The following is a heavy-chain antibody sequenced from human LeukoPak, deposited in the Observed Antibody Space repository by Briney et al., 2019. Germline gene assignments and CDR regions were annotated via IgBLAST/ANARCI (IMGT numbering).Heavy chain of an antibody. D-gene: IGHD4-17*01. CDR2: IYYSGST. CDR3: ARRPMTTVTNWYFDL. J-gene: IGHJ2*01. CDR1: GGSISSYY. V-gene: IGHV4-59*08. Sequence: SETLPLTCTVSGGSISSYYWSWIRQPPGKGLEWIGYIYYSGSTNYNPSLKSRVTISVDTSKNQFSLKLSSVTAADTAVYYCARRPMTTVTNWYFDLWGRGTLVTVSS.